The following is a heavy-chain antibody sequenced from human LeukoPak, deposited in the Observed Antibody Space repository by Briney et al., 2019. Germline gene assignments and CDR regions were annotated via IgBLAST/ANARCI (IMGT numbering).Heavy chain of an antibody. CDR2: ISSSGSTT. D-gene: IGHD3-9*01. V-gene: IGHV3-11*01. CDR3: ARAQEPVLRYFDWLKPGSSLRYYGMDV. Sequence: GGSLRLSCAASGFTFSDYYMSWIRQAPGKGLEWVSYISSSGSTTYYADSVKGRFTLSRENAKNSLYLQMNSLRAEDTAVYYCARAQEPVLRYFDWLKPGSSLRYYGMDVWGQGTTVTVSS. CDR1: GFTFSDYY. J-gene: IGHJ6*02.